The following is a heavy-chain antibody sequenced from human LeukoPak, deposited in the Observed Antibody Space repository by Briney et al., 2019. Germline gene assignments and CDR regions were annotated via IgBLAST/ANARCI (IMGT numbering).Heavy chain of an antibody. V-gene: IGHV3-30*02. CDR3: AKGVDY. CDR1: GFTFSSYG. J-gene: IGHJ4*02. Sequence: GGALRLSCAASGFTFSSYGMHWVHQAPGKGLEWVAFIRYDGSNKYYADSVKGRFTISRDNSKNTLYLQMNSLRAEDTAVYYCAKGVDYWGQGTLVTVSS. CDR2: IRYDGSNK.